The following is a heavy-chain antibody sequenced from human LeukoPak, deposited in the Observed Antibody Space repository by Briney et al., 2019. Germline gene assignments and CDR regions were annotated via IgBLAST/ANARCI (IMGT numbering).Heavy chain of an antibody. CDR3: AKDRPGDFDY. Sequence: TGGSLRLSCVASGFTFSSYGMHWVRQAPGKGLEWVAVISYDGSNKYYADSVKGRFTISRDNSKNTLYLQMNSLRAEDTAVYYCAKDRPGDFDYWGQGTLVTVSS. CDR2: ISYDGSNK. V-gene: IGHV3-30*18. CDR1: GFTFSSYG. D-gene: IGHD3-10*01. J-gene: IGHJ4*02.